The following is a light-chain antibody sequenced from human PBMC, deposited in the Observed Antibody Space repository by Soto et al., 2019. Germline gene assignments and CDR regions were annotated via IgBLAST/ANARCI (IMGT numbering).Light chain of an antibody. J-gene: IGKJ2*01. CDR3: QQYGSDSST. V-gene: IGKV1-5*03. CDR1: QSINNW. Sequence: DIEMTQSPSTLSASVGDRVTITCRASQSINNWLAWYQQKQGKAPKLLIYEASSLLSGVPSRFSGSGSGTEFTLTISSLQPDDFADYYCQQYGSDSSTFGQGTKLDI. CDR2: EAS.